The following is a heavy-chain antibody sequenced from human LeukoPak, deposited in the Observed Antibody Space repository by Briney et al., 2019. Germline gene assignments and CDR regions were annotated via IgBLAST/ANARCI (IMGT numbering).Heavy chain of an antibody. CDR1: GGSISSSSYY. V-gene: IGHV4-39*01. J-gene: IGHJ4*02. CDR3: ARRTGSGNFDY. Sequence: SETLSLTCTVSGGSISSSSYYWGWIRQPPGKGLEWIGSIYYSGSTYYNPSLKSRVTISVDTSKNQFSLKLSSVTAADTAVYYCARRTGSGNFDYWGQGTLVTVSS. D-gene: IGHD1-26*01. CDR2: IYYSGST.